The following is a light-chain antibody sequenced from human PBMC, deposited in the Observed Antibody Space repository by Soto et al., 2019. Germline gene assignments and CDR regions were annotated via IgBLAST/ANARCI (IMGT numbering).Light chain of an antibody. CDR3: GSWDSSLSAYV. CDR2: DDD. Sequence: QSLMTQPPSVSAAPGQRVTISCSGSSSNIGGNSVSWYQQLPGTAPKLLIDDDDKRPSGSPDRFSGSKSGTSATLGITGFQTGDEADYYCGSWDSSLSAYVFGTGTQLTVL. CDR1: SSNIGGNS. J-gene: IGLJ1*01. V-gene: IGLV1-51*01.